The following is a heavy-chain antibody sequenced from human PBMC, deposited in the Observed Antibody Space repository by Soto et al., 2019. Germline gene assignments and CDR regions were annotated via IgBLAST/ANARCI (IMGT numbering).Heavy chain of an antibody. J-gene: IGHJ4*02. D-gene: IGHD6-25*01. Sequence: QVQLVQSGAEVKKTGASVKVSCRASGYSFTDYFMHWVRQVPGQGLEWMGWTNPKSGVTKYPEKFQGRVTMTRDTSISTASMELTRLRSDDTAVYYCARAHVRLQLGSSDYWGQGPLVTVSS. CDR2: TNPKSGVT. CDR3: ARAHVRLQLGSSDY. CDR1: GYSFTDYF. V-gene: IGHV1-2*02.